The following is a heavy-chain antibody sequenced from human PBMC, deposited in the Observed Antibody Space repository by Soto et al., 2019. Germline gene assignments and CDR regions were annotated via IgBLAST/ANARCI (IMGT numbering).Heavy chain of an antibody. J-gene: IGHJ6*02. CDR1: GGSISSGGYY. Sequence: QVQLQESGPGLVKPSQTLSLTCTVSGGSISSGGYYWSWIRQHPGKGLEWIGYIYYSGSTYYNPSLKSRVIISVDTSKNQFSLKLSSVTAADTAVYYCARDNRPGHSGSYSGFRYYGMDVWGQGTTVTVSS. CDR3: ARDNRPGHSGSYSGFRYYGMDV. CDR2: IYYSGST. V-gene: IGHV4-31*03. D-gene: IGHD1-26*01.